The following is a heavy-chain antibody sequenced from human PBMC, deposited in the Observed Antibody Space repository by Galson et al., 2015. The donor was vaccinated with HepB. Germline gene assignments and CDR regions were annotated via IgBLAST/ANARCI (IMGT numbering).Heavy chain of an antibody. J-gene: IGHJ6*03. CDR2: INPSGGST. CDR3: ARDRGYCSSTSCYLRVGGMDV. Sequence: SVKVSCKASGYTFTSYYMHWVRQAPGQGLEWMGIINPSGGSTSYAQKFQGRVTMTRDTSTSTVYMELSSLRSEDTAVYYCARDRGYCSSTSCYLRVGGMDVWGKGTTVTVSS. CDR1: GYTFTSYY. V-gene: IGHV1-46*01. D-gene: IGHD2-2*01.